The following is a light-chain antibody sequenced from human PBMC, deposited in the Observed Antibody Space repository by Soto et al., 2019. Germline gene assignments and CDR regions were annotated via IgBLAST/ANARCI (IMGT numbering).Light chain of an antibody. J-gene: IGKJ4*01. CDR3: QQYGSSSALT. Sequence: EIVLTQSPGTLSLSPGDRATLSCRASQSVSTSYLGWYQHHPGQAPRLLIYGASSRATGIPDRFSGSGSGTDFTLTISRLEPEDFAVYYCQQYGSSSALTFGGGTKVEIK. CDR1: QSVSTSY. CDR2: GAS. V-gene: IGKV3-20*01.